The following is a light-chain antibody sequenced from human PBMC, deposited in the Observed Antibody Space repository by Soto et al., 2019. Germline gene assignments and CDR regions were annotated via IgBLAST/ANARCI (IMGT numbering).Light chain of an antibody. CDR3: QQLNSQLT. V-gene: IGKV3-20*01. J-gene: IGKJ4*01. Sequence: EIVLTQSPGTLSLSPGERATLSCRASQIVSNNYLPWYQPKPGQAPRLLIYGASNRATGIPDRFSGSGYGTDFTLTISSLQPEDFATYYCQQLNSQLTFGGGTKGDIK. CDR2: GAS. CDR1: QIVSNNY.